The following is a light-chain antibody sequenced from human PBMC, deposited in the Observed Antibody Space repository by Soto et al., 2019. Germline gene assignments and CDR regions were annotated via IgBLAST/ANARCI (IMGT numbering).Light chain of an antibody. CDR2: EVS. J-gene: IGLJ2*01. CDR3: CSYAGSSTPR. Sequence: QSALTQPASVSGSPGQSITISCTGTSSDVGSYNLVSWYQQHPGKAPKLMIYEVSKRPSGVSNRFSGSNSGNTASLTISGLQAEDEADYYCCSYAGSSTPRFGGGTKLTVL. CDR1: SSDVGSYNL. V-gene: IGLV2-23*02.